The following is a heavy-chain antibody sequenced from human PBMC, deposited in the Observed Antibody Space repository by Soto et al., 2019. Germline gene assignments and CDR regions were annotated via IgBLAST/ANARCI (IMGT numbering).Heavy chain of an antibody. J-gene: IGHJ3*02. Sequence: GESLKISCKVSGNSFSSNWIAWVRQLPGKGLEWMGFIYPGDSDTRYSPSFQGQVTISADKSISTAYLQWSSLKASDTAMYYCARGIWQQLEPAFDSWGQGTMVTVSS. D-gene: IGHD6-13*01. CDR2: IYPGDSDT. CDR1: GNSFSSNW. CDR3: ARGIWQQLEPAFDS. V-gene: IGHV5-51*01.